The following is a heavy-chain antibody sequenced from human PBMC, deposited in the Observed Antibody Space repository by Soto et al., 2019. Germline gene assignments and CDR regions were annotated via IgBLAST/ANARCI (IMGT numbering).Heavy chain of an antibody. CDR2: ISAYNGNT. D-gene: IGHD1-26*01. Sequence: QVQLVQSGAEVKKPGASVKVSCKASGYTFTSYGISWVRQAPGQGLEGMGWISAYNGNTNYAQKLQGRVTMTTDTSTSTAYMELRSLRSDDTAVYYCARVRRKLGEDYYYYGMGVWGQGTTVTVSS. J-gene: IGHJ6*02. CDR1: GYTFTSYG. V-gene: IGHV1-18*04. CDR3: ARVRRKLGEDYYYYGMGV.